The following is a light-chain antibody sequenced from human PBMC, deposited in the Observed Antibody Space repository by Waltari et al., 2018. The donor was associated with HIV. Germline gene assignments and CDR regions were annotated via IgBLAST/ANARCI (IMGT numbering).Light chain of an antibody. CDR2: GNY. CDR1: TSTIDITT. CDR3: ASWDASLNGWV. Sequence: QSVVTQPTSVSGTPGQQVTTPRPRSTSTIDITTVYWYQHLPGTAPNRLSYGNYQRPSGVPARFSASKSGTSASLAISGLQSEDEADYYCASWDASLNGWVFGGGTKLTVL. J-gene: IGLJ3*02. V-gene: IGLV1-44*01.